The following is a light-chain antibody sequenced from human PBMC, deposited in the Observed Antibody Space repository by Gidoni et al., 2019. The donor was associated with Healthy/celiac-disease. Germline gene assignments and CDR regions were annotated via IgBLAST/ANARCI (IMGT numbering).Light chain of an antibody. V-gene: IGKV1-39*01. CDR3: QQSYSIPWT. CDR2: AAS. Sequence: DIQMTQSPSSLSASVGDRVTITCRASQSISSYLNWYQQTPGKAPKLLIYAASSLQSGVPSRFSGSGSETDFTLNISSLQPEDFATYYCQQSYSIPWTFGQGTKVEIK. CDR1: QSISSY. J-gene: IGKJ1*01.